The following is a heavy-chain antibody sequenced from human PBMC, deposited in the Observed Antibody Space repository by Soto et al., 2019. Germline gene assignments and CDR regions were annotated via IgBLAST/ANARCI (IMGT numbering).Heavy chain of an antibody. D-gene: IGHD5-12*01. CDR3: AAEGGRYSGYDYVPRYYGMDV. Sequence: GASVKVSCKASGFTFTSSAVQWVRQARGQRLEWIGWIVVGSGNTNYAQKFQERVTITRDMSTSTAYMELSSLRSEDTAVYYCAAEGGRYSGYDYVPRYYGMDVWGQGTTVTVSS. CDR2: IVVGSGNT. V-gene: IGHV1-58*01. J-gene: IGHJ6*02. CDR1: GFTFTSSA.